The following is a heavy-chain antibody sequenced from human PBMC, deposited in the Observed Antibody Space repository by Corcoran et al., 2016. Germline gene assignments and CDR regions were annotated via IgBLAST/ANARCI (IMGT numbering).Heavy chain of an antibody. CDR1: GGSFSGYY. D-gene: IGHD3-10*01. Sequence: QQQQWGAGLLKPSETLSLTCAVYGGSFSGYYWSWIRQPPGKGLEWIGEINHSGSTNYNPSLKSRVTISVDTSKNQFSLKLSSVTAADTAVYYCASSPTLIYGSGSYYDYWGQGTLVTVSS. CDR3: ASSPTLIYGSGSYYDY. V-gene: IGHV4-34*01. CDR2: INHSGST. J-gene: IGHJ4*02.